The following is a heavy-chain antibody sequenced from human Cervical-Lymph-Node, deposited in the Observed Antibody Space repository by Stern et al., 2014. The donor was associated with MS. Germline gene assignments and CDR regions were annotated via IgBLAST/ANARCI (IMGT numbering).Heavy chain of an antibody. CDR3: VRDQAGIAAH. J-gene: IGHJ4*02. Sequence: QLVQSGAELKKPGSSVKVSCKASGGPFSSLTVSWVRRAPGHGLQWLGGITPMFGTSNYVQKFQDRLNIFADESTQTVYMTLSGLISEDTAIYYCVRDQAGIAAHWGQGTLVTVSP. CDR1: GGPFSSLT. D-gene: IGHD6-13*01. CDR2: ITPMFGTS. V-gene: IGHV1-69*01.